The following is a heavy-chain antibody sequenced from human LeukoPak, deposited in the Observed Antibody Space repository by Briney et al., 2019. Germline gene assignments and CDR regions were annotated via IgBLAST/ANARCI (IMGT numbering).Heavy chain of an antibody. CDR3: ARDDTTGYYWGTFDP. CDR1: GFTFSNYE. V-gene: IGHV3-48*03. Sequence: GGSLRLSCAASGFTFSNYEMNWVRQAPGRGLEWVSYIGTSGTTTYYADSVKGRFTISRDNTKNSLYLQMNSLRAEDTAVYYCARDDTTGYYWGTFDPWGQGTLVTVSS. J-gene: IGHJ5*02. D-gene: IGHD3-22*01. CDR2: IGTSGTTT.